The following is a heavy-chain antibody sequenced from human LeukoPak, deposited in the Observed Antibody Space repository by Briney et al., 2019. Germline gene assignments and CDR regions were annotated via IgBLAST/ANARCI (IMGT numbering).Heavy chain of an antibody. Sequence: GGSLRLSCAASGFTFNTYSMNWVRQAPGKGLEWVSYISSSSSTIYYADSVKGRFTISRDNAKNSLYLQMNSLRAEDTAVYYCARDPGIAAAGTFDYWGQGTLVTVSS. V-gene: IGHV3-48*04. D-gene: IGHD6-13*01. CDR1: GFTFNTYS. CDR2: ISSSSSTI. CDR3: ARDPGIAAAGTFDY. J-gene: IGHJ4*02.